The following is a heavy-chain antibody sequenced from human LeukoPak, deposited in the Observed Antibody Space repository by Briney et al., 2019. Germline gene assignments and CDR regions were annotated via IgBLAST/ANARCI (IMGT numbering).Heavy chain of an antibody. CDR1: GFTFSSYE. Sequence: GGSLRLSCAASGFTFSSYEMNWVRQAPGKGLEWVSYISNSAYSMYYADSVKGRFTISRGNAKNSLFLQMNSLRAEDTAVYYCAILRGGASLFAHWGQGTLVAVSS. V-gene: IGHV3-48*03. CDR2: ISNSAYSM. CDR3: AILRGGASLFAH. D-gene: IGHD3-10*01. J-gene: IGHJ4*02.